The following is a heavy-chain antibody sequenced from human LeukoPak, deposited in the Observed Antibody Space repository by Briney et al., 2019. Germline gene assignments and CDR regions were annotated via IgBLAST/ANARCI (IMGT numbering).Heavy chain of an antibody. V-gene: IGHV1-8*01. CDR2: MNPNSGNT. CDR3: ARGRYCSSNSWQLLWFEP. Sequence: ASVKVSCKASGYTFTSYDINWVRQATGQGLEWMGWMNPNSGNTGYAQKFQGRVTMTRNTSISTAYMELSSLRSEATAVYYFARGRYCSSNSWQLLWFEPWGQGTLVTVSS. CDR1: GYTFTSYD. J-gene: IGHJ5*02. D-gene: IGHD2-2*01.